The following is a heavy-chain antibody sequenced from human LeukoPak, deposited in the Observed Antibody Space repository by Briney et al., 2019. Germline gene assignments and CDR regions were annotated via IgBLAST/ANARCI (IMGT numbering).Heavy chain of an antibody. V-gene: IGHV4-34*01. D-gene: IGHD3-3*01. CDR3: ARTRLYYDFWSARASNWFDP. J-gene: IGHJ5*02. CDR2: INHSGST. CDR1: GGSFSGYY. Sequence: KPSETLSLTCAVYGGSFSGYYWSWIRQPPGKGLEWIGEINHSGSTNYNPSLKSRVTISVDTSKNQFSLKLSSVTAADTAVYYCARTRLYYDFWSARASNWFDPWGQGTLVTVSS.